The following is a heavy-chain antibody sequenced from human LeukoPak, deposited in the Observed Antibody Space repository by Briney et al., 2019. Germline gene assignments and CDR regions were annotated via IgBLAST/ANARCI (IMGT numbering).Heavy chain of an antibody. J-gene: IGHJ4*02. Sequence: GGSLRLSCAASRFTFSGYSMKCVRQAPGKGLVWFSSISSSSTYIHYADSVKGRFTISRDNAKNSLYLQMNSLRAEDTAVYHCARIPGYCSSSSCYSYYFDYWGQGTLVTVSS. D-gene: IGHD2-2*01. CDR2: ISSSSTYI. CDR3: ARIPGYCSSSSCYSYYFDY. CDR1: RFTFSGYS. V-gene: IGHV3-21*01.